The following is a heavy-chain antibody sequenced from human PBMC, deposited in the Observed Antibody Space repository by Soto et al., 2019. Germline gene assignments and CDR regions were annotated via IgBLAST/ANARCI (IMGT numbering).Heavy chain of an antibody. CDR3: ARLFERYSSGWYFRY. CDR1: GYTFTSYG. V-gene: IGHV1-18*01. Sequence: QVQLVQSGAEVKKPGASVKVSCKASGYTFTSYGISWVRQAPGQGLEWMGWISAYNGNTNDAQKLQGRVTMHTDTYRSTAYMELRSLSCDETAVYYCARLFERYSSGWYFRYCGQGTLVTVS. CDR2: ISAYNGNT. J-gene: IGHJ4*02. D-gene: IGHD6-19*01.